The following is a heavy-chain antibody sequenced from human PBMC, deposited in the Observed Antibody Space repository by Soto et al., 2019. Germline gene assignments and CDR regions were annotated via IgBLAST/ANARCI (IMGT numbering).Heavy chain of an antibody. CDR1: GFTFSSYG. J-gene: IGHJ3*02. Sequence: EVQLVESGGGLVQPGGSLRLSCAASGFTFSSYGMNWVRQAPGRGLEWVSYISGGTTTYYADSVKGRFTISRDNAKNSLYLQLNSLRAEDTAVYYCARGWSSSSMSAFDIWGQGAMVAVSS. CDR2: ISGGTTT. V-gene: IGHV3-48*01. CDR3: ARGWSSSSMSAFDI. D-gene: IGHD6-13*01.